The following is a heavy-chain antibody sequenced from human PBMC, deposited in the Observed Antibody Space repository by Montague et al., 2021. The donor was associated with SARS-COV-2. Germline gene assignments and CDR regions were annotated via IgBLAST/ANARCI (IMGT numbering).Heavy chain of an antibody. D-gene: IGHD1-26*01. V-gene: IGHV4-39*06. CDR2: IYYSGNT. Sequence: SETLSLTCTVSGGSISSWCYSWGWIRQPPGKGLEWIVGIYYSGNTYYDPSHQSRVTISVDPSKNSFTLKSTSVTAADTAVYFCAGEGAVVGARRTFDIWGRGTMVTVSS. CDR1: GGSISSWCYS. CDR3: AGEGAVVGARRTFDI. J-gene: IGHJ3*02.